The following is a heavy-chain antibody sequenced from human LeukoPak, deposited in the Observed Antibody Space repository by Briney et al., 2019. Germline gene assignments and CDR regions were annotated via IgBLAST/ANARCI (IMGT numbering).Heavy chain of an antibody. J-gene: IGHJ4*02. Sequence: GGSLRLSCAASGFTFSNYWMTWVRQAPGKGLGWVAHINQDGNKKYYVDSVKGRFTIFRDNAKNSLYLQMNSLRAEDTAVYYCATGDYGVHGDYWGQGILVTVSS. CDR3: ATGDYGVHGDY. CDR2: INQDGNKK. V-gene: IGHV3-7*03. CDR1: GFTFSNYW. D-gene: IGHD4/OR15-4a*01.